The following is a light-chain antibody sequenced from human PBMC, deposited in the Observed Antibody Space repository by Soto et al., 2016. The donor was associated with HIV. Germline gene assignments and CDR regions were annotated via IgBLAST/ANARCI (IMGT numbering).Light chain of an antibody. Sequence: DIQMTQSPSTLSASVGDRVTITCRASQSISSWLAWYQQKPGKAPKLLIFKASSLESGVPSRFNGSGSGTQFTPTISGLQPDDFATYYCQQYNSYSYTFGQGTKLEIK. CDR2: KAS. CDR3: QQYNSYSYT. CDR1: QSISSW. J-gene: IGKJ2*01. V-gene: IGKV1-5*03.